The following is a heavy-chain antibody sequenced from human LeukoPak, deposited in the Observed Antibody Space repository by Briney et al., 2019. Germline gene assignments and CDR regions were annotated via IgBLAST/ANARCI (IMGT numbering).Heavy chain of an antibody. J-gene: IGHJ4*02. CDR1: GFTFSSYD. D-gene: IGHD6-19*01. V-gene: IGHV3-13*01. CDR2: IGTAGDT. Sequence: GGSLRLSCAASGFTFSSYDMHWARQATGKGLEWVSAIGTAGDTYYPGSVKGQFTISRENAKNSLYLQMNSLRAEDTAVYYCARQSAAAGHFDYWGQGTLVTVSS. CDR3: ARQSAAAGHFDY.